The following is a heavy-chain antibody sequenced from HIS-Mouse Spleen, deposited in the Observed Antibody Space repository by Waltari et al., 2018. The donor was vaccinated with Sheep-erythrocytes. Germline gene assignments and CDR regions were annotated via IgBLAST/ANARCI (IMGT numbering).Heavy chain of an antibody. CDR3: ARRTYYDFWSGYYYYGMDV. D-gene: IGHD3-3*01. CDR2: IYPGDSDT. Sequence: EVQLVQSGAEVKKPGESLKISCKGSGYSFTSYWIGWVRQMPGKGLEWMGIIYPGDSDTGYSPSFQGQVTISADKSISTAYLQWSSLKASDTAMYYCARRTYYDFWSGYYYYGMDVWGQGTTVTVSS. V-gene: IGHV5-51*03. J-gene: IGHJ6*02. CDR1: GYSFTSYW.